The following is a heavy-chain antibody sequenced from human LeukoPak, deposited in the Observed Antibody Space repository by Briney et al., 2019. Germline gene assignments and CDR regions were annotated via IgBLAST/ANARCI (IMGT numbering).Heavy chain of an antibody. Sequence: SVKASCKASGGTFSSYAISWVRQAPGQGLEWMGRIIPILGIANYAQKFQGRVTITADKSTSTAYMELSSQRSEDTAVYYCARGRDTAMASFDYWGQGTLVTVSS. D-gene: IGHD5-18*01. CDR1: GGTFSSYA. CDR2: IIPILGIA. V-gene: IGHV1-69*04. J-gene: IGHJ4*02. CDR3: ARGRDTAMASFDY.